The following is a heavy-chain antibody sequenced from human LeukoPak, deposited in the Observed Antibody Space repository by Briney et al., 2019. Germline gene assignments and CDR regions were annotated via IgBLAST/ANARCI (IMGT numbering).Heavy chain of an antibody. D-gene: IGHD3-16*01. CDR1: GGSFSGYY. CDR3: AAFRWGIGFEY. Sequence: SETLSLTCAVYGGSFSGYYWTYIRQPPGKGPEWIGEIDHSGGTNYNPSLKSRVTISVDTSRNQFSLRLNSVTAADTAVYYCAAFRWGIGFEYWGPGTLVTVSS. CDR2: IDHSGGT. J-gene: IGHJ4*02. V-gene: IGHV4-34*01.